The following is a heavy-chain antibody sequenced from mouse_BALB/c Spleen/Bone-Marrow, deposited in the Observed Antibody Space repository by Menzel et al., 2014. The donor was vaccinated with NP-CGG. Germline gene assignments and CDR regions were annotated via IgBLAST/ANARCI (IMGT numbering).Heavy chain of an antibody. Sequence: EVQGVESGGGLVQPGGSLKLSCAASGFTFSSYGMSWVRQTPDKRLELVATINSNGGSTYYPHSVKGRFTISRDNSKNTLYLQMSSLKSEDTAIYYCARDYDYDYWGQGTTLTVSS. D-gene: IGHD2-4*01. CDR1: GFTFSSYG. CDR3: ARDYDYDY. CDR2: INSNGGST. J-gene: IGHJ2*01. V-gene: IGHV5-6-3*01.